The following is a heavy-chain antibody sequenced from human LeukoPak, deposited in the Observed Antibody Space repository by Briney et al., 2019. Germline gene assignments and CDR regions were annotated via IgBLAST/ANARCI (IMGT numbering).Heavy chain of an antibody. J-gene: IGHJ4*02. Sequence: PGGTLRLSCAASGFTFSNHGMNWVRQAPGKGLEWVSVIYSGGSTYYADSVKGRFTISRDNSKNTLYLQMNSLRAEDTAVYYCASQRGGYYYDSRFDYWGQGTLVIVSS. CDR3: ASQRGGYYYDSRFDY. D-gene: IGHD3-22*01. V-gene: IGHV3-53*01. CDR1: GFTFSNHG. CDR2: IYSGGST.